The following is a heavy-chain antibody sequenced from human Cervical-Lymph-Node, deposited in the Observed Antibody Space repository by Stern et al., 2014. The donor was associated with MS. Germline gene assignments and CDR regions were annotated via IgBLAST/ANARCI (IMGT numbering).Heavy chain of an antibody. D-gene: IGHD7-27*01. CDR3: ARALNWGSGPYYFDY. V-gene: IGHV3-21*01. J-gene: IGHJ4*02. CDR1: GFTFSSYS. Sequence: VQLVESGGGLVKPGGSLRLSCAASGFTFSSYSMNWVRQAPGKGLEWVSSISSSSSYIYYADSVKGRFTISRDNAKNSLYLQMNSLRAEDTAVYYCARALNWGSGPYYFDYWGQGTLVTVSS. CDR2: ISSSSSYI.